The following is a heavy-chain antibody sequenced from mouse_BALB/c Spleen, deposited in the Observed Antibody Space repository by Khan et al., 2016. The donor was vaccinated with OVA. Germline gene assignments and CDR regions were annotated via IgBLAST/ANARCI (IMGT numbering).Heavy chain of an antibody. V-gene: IGHV2-6-7*01. J-gene: IGHJ4*01. CDR2: IWGDGST. CDR3: ARAYYGNYREAMDY. D-gene: IGHD2-10*01. CDR1: GFSLTGYG. Sequence: QVQLQQSGPGLVAPSQSLSITCTVSGFSLTGYGVNWVRQPPGKGLEWLGMIWGDGSTDYNSALKSRLNLSKDNSKSQVFLKMNSLQTDDTARYYCARAYYGNYREAMDYWGQGPSATVSS.